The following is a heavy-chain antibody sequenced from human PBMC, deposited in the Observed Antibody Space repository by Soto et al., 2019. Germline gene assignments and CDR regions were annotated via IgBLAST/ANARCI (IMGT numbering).Heavy chain of an antibody. CDR1: GFTFRTYA. V-gene: IGHV3-30*18. CDR3: AEDGGTTGYLLGS. Sequence: QVQVVESGGGVVQPGRSLRLSCAASGFTFRTYAMHWVRQAPGKGLEWVAVISHDGSNTDYGDSVKGRFTISRDNSKSKVALAMNRLRPEETGVVYRAEDGGTTGYLLGSRGQGTLVSVSS. CDR2: ISHDGSNT. D-gene: IGHD1-1*01. J-gene: IGHJ4*02.